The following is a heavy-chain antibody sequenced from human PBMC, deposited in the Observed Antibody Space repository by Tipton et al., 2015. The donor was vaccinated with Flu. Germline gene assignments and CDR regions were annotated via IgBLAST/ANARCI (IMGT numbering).Heavy chain of an antibody. D-gene: IGHD3-3*01. CDR1: GFTFSSYA. CDR3: ARGAGFFGLEWLLKSPYYYGMDV. CDR2: ISYDGSNK. J-gene: IGHJ6*02. Sequence: SLRLSCAASGFTFSSYAMHWVRQAPGKGLEWVAVISYDGSNKYYADSVKGRFTISRDNSKNTLYLQMNSLRAEDTAVYYCARGAGFFGLEWLLKSPYYYGMDVWGQGTTVTVSS. V-gene: IGHV3-30-3*01.